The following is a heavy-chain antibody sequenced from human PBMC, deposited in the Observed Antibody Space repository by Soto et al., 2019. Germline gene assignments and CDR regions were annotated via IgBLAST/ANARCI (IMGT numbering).Heavy chain of an antibody. J-gene: IGHJ4*02. D-gene: IGHD3-22*01. CDR2: ISLGDSVT. CDR3: ARTGPYDSSGYYYLDY. Sequence: GESLKISCKGAGYNFTNYWIGWVRQMPGKGLEWMGIISLGDSVTRYSPSFQGQVTMSADKSTTTAYLQWSSLKASDTAIYYCARTGPYDSSGYYYLDYWGQGTPVTVSS. V-gene: IGHV5-51*01. CDR1: GYNFTNYW.